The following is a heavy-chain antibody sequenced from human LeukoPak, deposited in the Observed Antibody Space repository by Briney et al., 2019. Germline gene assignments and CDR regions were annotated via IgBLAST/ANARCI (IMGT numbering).Heavy chain of an antibody. D-gene: IGHD3-10*01. CDR2: VHLDGRT. J-gene: IGHJ4*02. V-gene: IGHV4-4*02. CDR1: GGSVINTNW. CDR3: AREGGSYRPLDY. Sequence: SETLSLTCGVSGGSVINTNWWTWVRQPPGKGLEWIGEVHLDGRTNYNPSLASRLTMPEDVSENQVSLQLAYVTAADTAVYYCAREGGSYRPLDYSGQGTLVTVSS.